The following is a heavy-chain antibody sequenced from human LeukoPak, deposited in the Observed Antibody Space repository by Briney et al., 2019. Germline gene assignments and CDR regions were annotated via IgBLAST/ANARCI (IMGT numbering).Heavy chain of an antibody. Sequence: GGSLRLSCAASGFTFSSYGMHWVRQAPGKGLEWVAVISYDGSNKYYGDSVKGRFTISRDNSKNTLYLQMNLRAEDTAVYYCATVDTAMVTAFDIWGQGTMVTVSS. D-gene: IGHD5-18*01. CDR3: ATVDTAMVTAFDI. CDR1: GFTFSSYG. CDR2: ISYDGSNK. J-gene: IGHJ3*02. V-gene: IGHV3-30*03.